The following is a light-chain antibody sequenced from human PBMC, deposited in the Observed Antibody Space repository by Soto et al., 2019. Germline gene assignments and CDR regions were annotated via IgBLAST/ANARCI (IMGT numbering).Light chain of an antibody. CDR2: GAS. CDR3: QQSYSTPRFT. V-gene: IGKV1-39*01. CDR1: EKISTY. J-gene: IGKJ3*01. Sequence: DIQMTQSPSSLSASVGDRVTITCRADEKISTYLNWYQQKSGKAPKLMIYGASRLHSGVPSRFSGSGSGTDFTLSISSQQPEDFATYYCQQSYSTPRFTFGPGTKVEIK.